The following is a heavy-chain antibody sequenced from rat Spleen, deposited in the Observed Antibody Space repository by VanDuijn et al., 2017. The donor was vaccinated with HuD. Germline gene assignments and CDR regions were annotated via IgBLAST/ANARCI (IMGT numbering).Heavy chain of an antibody. Sequence: EVRLVESGGGLVQPGRSMKLSCSASGFTFSKYYMAWVRQGPTKGLEWVASITTGGSNTYYRDSVKGRFTSSRDDAKSTLHLQMDSLRSDDTATYYFARPLTDLECWGQGVMVTVSS. D-gene: IGHD1-11*01. CDR1: GFTFSKYY. CDR2: ITTGGSNT. CDR3: ARPLTDLEC. J-gene: IGHJ2*01. V-gene: IGHV5-25*01.